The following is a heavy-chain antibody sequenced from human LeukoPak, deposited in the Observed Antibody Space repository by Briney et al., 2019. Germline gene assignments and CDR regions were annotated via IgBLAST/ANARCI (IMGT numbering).Heavy chain of an antibody. CDR2: VSHSGST. CDR1: GYSISSDYY. D-gene: IGHD5-18*01. J-gene: IGHJ4*02. V-gene: IGHV4-38-2*02. CDR3: ARERIERYTYASSDFDY. Sequence: PSETPSLTCTVSGYSISSDYYWGWIRQPPGKGLEWIASVSHSGSTYYNPSLKSRVTISVDTSKNQFSLKVTSVTAADTALYYCARERIERYTYASSDFDYWGRGTLVTVSS.